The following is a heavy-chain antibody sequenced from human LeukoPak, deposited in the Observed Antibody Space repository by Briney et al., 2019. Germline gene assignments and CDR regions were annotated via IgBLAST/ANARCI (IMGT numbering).Heavy chain of an antibody. V-gene: IGHV4-34*01. CDR1: GGSFSGYY. J-gene: IGHJ4*02. CDR3: ARHYGP. Sequence: PSETLSLTCAVYGGSFSGYYWSWIRQPPGKGLEWIGEINHSGSANYNPALKSRVTISVDTSKNQFSLKLNSVTATDTAVYYCARHYGPWGQGTLVTVSS. CDR2: INHSGSA. D-gene: IGHD3-16*01.